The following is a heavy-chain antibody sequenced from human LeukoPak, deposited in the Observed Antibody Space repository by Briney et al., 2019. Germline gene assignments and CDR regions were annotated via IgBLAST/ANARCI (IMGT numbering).Heavy chain of an antibody. CDR3: ARAANWVLFFDY. Sequence: SETLSLTCTVSGGSISSYYWSWIRQPPGKGLEWIGYIYYSGSTNYNPSLKGRVTISVDTSKNQFSLKLSSVTAADTAVYYCARAANWVLFFDYWGQGTLVTVSS. D-gene: IGHD7-27*01. V-gene: IGHV4-59*01. CDR1: GGSISSYY. CDR2: IYYSGST. J-gene: IGHJ4*02.